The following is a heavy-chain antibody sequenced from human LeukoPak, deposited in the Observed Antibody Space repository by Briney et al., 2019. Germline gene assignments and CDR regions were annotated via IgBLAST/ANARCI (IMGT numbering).Heavy chain of an antibody. Sequence: GGTLRLSCAASGFTFSSYWMHWVRQAPGKGLVWVSRINSDGSSTSYADSVKGRFTISRDNAKNTLYLQMNSLRAEDTAVYYCARGGLRWEPHFDYWGQGTLVTVSS. CDR2: INSDGSST. CDR1: GFTFSSYW. CDR3: ARGGLRWEPHFDY. V-gene: IGHV3-74*01. J-gene: IGHJ4*02. D-gene: IGHD1-26*01.